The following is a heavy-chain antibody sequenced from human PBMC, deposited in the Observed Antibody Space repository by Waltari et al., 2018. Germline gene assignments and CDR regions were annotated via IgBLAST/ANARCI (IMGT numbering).Heavy chain of an antibody. CDR3: ARHKPYYGDYRDEYYFDY. CDR2: IYHSGST. J-gene: IGHJ4*02. Sequence: QVQLQESGPGLVKPSETLSLTCAVSGYSISSGYYWGWIRQPPGKGLEWIGSIYHSGSTYYNPSLKSRVTISVDTSKNQFSLKLSSVSAADTAVYYCARHKPYYGDYRDEYYFDYWGQGTLVTVSS. CDR1: GYSISSGYY. D-gene: IGHD4-17*01. V-gene: IGHV4-38-2*01.